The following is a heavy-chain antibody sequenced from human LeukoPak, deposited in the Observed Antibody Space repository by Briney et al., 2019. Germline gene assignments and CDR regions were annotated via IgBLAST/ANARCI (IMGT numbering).Heavy chain of an antibody. V-gene: IGHV3-23*01. D-gene: IGHD6-13*01. J-gene: IGHJ4*02. CDR1: GFTFSDYA. Sequence: PGGSLRLSCAASGFTFSDYAMIWVRQAPGKGLEWVAGISASGASPYYADSVKGRFTISRDNSKNTLYLQMNSLRAEDTAVYYCAKDPHPYSSSWPIIYYFDYWGQGTLVTVSS. CDR3: AKDPHPYSSSWPIIYYFDY. CDR2: ISASGASP.